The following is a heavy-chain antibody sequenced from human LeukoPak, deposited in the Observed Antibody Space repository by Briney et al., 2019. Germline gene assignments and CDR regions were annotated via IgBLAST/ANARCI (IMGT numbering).Heavy chain of an antibody. D-gene: IGHD3-10*01. Sequence: ASVKVSCKASGGTFSSYAISWVRQAPGQGLEWMGGIIPIFGTANYAQKFQGRVTITADKSTSTAYMELSSLRSEDTAVYYCAREYYGSGSYYNAPFDYWGQGTPVTVSS. J-gene: IGHJ4*02. CDR3: AREYYGSGSYYNAPFDY. CDR1: GGTFSSYA. CDR2: IIPIFGTA. V-gene: IGHV1-69*06.